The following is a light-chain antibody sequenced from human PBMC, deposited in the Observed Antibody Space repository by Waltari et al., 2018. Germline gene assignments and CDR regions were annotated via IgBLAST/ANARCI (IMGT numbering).Light chain of an antibody. J-gene: IGKJ2*01. CDR1: QSLTKRY. CDR2: GAS. CDR3: QQYGSSILYT. Sequence: VLTQSPDTLSLSPGERATVSCRASQSLTKRYLAWYQQKPGQAPRLLIYGASSRAAGIPDRFSGSGSETDFTLTISRLEPEDFAVYYCQQYGSSILYTFGQGTKLEIK. V-gene: IGKV3-20*01.